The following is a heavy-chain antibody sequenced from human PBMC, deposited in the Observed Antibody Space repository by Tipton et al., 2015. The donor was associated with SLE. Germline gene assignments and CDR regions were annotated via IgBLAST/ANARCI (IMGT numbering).Heavy chain of an antibody. CDR3: ARLPTGFPNWFDP. V-gene: IGHV4-39*01. CDR2: IYYSGST. D-gene: IGHD4-17*01. J-gene: IGHJ5*01. CDR1: GGSISSSSYY. Sequence: TLSLTCTVSGGSISSSSYYWGWIRQPPGKGLEWIGSIYYSGSTYYNPSLKSQVTISVDTSKNQFSLKLSSVTAADTAVYYCARLPTGFPNWFDPWGQGTLVTVSS.